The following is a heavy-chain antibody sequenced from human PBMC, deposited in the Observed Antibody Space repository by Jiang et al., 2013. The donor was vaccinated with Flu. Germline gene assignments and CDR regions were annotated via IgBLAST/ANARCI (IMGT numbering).Heavy chain of an antibody. J-gene: IGHJ2*01. Sequence: SGPGLVKPSGTLSLTCAVSGGSISSTNWWTWVRQPPGKGLEWIGEIYYSGNTNYNPSLKSRVTISVDKSKNQFSLKLTSVTAADTAVYYCARQLLLSNDSGRRNWYFDLWGRGPLVTVSS. V-gene: IGHV4-4*02. CDR2: IYYSGNT. CDR1: GGSISSTNW. D-gene: IGHD3-10*01. CDR3: ARQLLLSNDSGRRNWYFDL.